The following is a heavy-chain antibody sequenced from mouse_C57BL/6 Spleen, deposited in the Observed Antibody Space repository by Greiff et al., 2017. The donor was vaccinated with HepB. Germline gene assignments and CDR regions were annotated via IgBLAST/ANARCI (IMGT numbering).Heavy chain of an antibody. J-gene: IGHJ2*01. D-gene: IGHD2-5*01. Sequence: QVQLQQSGPELVKPGASVKISCKASGYAFSSSWMNWVKQRPGQGLEWIGRIYPGDGDTNYNGKFKGKATLTADKSSSTAYMQLSSLTSEDSAVYFCANYSNYVIDYWGQGTTLTVSA. CDR2: IYPGDGDT. CDR3: ANYSNYVIDY. V-gene: IGHV1-82*01. CDR1: GYAFSSSW.